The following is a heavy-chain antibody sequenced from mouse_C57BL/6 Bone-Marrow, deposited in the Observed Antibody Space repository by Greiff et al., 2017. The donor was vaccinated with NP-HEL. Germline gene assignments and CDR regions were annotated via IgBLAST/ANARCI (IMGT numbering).Heavy chain of an antibody. J-gene: IGHJ3*01. D-gene: IGHD1-1*01. CDR3: ARCYYYGSLFAY. CDR2: IYPGSGST. CDR1: GYTFTSYW. Sequence: QVQLQQPGAELVKPGASVKMSCKASGYTFTSYWITWVKQRPGQGLEWIGDIYPGSGSTNYNEKFKSKATLTVDTSSSTAYMQLSSLTSEDSAVYYCARCYYYGSLFAYWGQGTLVTVSA. V-gene: IGHV1-55*01.